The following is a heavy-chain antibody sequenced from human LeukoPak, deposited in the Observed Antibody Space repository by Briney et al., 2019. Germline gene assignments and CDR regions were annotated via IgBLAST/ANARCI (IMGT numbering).Heavy chain of an antibody. Sequence: TSETLSLTCTVSGGSISSSSYYWGWIRQPPGKGLEWIGSIYYSGSTYYNPSLKSRVTISVDTSKNQFSLKLSSVTAADTAVYYCARAGGVRLRSNWFDPWGQGTLVTVSS. V-gene: IGHV4-39*07. CDR3: ARAGGVRLRSNWFDP. J-gene: IGHJ5*02. CDR2: IYYSGST. D-gene: IGHD4-17*01. CDR1: GGSISSSSYY.